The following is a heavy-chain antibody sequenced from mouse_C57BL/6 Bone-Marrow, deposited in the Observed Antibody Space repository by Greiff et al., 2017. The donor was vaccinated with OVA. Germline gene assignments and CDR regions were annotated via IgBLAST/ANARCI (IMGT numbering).Heavy chain of an antibody. CDR1: GYTFTSYW. CDR3: ATIYYYGSSLDD. D-gene: IGHD1-1*01. V-gene: IGHV1-59*01. CDR2: IDPSDSYT. J-gene: IGHJ2*01. Sequence: VKLMESGAELVRPGTSVKLSCKASGYTFTSYWMHWVKQRPGQGLEWIGVIDPSDSYTNYNQKFKGKATLTVDTSSSTAYMQLSSLTSEDSAVYYCATIYYYGSSLDDWGQGTTLTVSS.